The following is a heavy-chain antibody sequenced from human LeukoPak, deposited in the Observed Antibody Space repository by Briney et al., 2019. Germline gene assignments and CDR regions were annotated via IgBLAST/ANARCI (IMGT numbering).Heavy chain of an antibody. Sequence: ASVKVSCKASGYTFSDYHMHWVRQAPGQGLEWMGCINLYSGGAHYAQKFQDRLGMTRDTSINTAYMELSSLRSDDTAVYYCARDILGRSNGGSNYFGMEIWGQGTTVTVSS. V-gene: IGHV1-2*02. CDR2: INLYSGGA. CDR1: GYTFSDYH. CDR3: ARDILGRSNGGSNYFGMEI. J-gene: IGHJ6*02. D-gene: IGHD2-8*01.